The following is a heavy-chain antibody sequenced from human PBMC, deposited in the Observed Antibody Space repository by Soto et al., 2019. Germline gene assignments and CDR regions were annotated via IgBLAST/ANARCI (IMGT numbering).Heavy chain of an antibody. V-gene: IGHV4-34*01. CDR1: GGSFRGYY. Sequence: QVQLQQWGAGLLKPSETLSLTCAVYGGSFRGYYWSWIRHPPGKGLEWIGESNHSGSTNYNPSHKSRVTRSVDTSKNQFSRKLSSVTAADTAVYYCARGVVVVAASHAFDIWGQGTMVTVSS. CDR2: SNHSGST. J-gene: IGHJ3*02. D-gene: IGHD2-15*01. CDR3: ARGVVVVAASHAFDI.